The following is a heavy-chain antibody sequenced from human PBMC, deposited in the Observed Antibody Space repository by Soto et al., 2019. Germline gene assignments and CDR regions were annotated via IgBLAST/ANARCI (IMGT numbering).Heavy chain of an antibody. D-gene: IGHD1-1*01. J-gene: IGHJ6*02. CDR1: GGSISSSSYY. CDR3: ARRQTTSRRGGMDV. V-gene: IGHV4-39*01. CDR2: IYYSGST. Sequence: PSETLSLTCTVSGGSISSSSYYWGWIRQPPGKGLEWIGSIYYSGSTYYNPSLKSRVTISVDTSKNQFSLKLSSVTAADTAVYYCARRQTTSRRGGMDVWGQGTTVTVSS.